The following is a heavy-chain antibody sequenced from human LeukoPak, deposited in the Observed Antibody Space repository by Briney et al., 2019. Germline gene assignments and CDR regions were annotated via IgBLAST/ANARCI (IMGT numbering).Heavy chain of an antibody. V-gene: IGHV4-59*01. CDR3: ARGNPPFDP. CDR1: GGSISSYY. Sequence: SETLSLTCTVSGGSISSYYLSWLRQPPGKGLKWIGYIYYSGSTNYNPSLKSRVTISVDTSKNQFSLKLSSVTAADTAVYYCARGNPPFDPWGQGTLVTVSS. CDR2: IYYSGST. J-gene: IGHJ5*02.